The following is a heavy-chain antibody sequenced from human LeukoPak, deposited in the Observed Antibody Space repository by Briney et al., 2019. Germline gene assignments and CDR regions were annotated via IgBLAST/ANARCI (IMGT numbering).Heavy chain of an antibody. J-gene: IGHJ5*02. CDR1: GFTFSSYG. CDR3: AKGGQQLVNWFDP. V-gene: IGHV3-30*02. CDR2: IRYDGSNK. Sequence: GGSLRLSCAASGFTFSSYGMHWVRQAPGKGLEWVAFIRYDGSNKYYADSVKGRFTISRDNSKNTLYLQMNSLRAEDTAVYYCAKGGQQLVNWFDPWGQGTLVTVSS. D-gene: IGHD6-13*01.